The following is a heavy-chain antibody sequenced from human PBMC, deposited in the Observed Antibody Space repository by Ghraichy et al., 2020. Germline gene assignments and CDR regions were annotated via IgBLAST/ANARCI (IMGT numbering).Heavy chain of an antibody. CDR3: ARGANYDYVWGSYRLTAFDY. D-gene: IGHD3-16*02. CDR2: INHSGST. J-gene: IGHJ4*02. V-gene: IGHV4-34*01. CDR1: GGSFSGYY. Sequence: SETLSLTCAVYGGSFSGYYWSWIRQPPGKGLEWIGEINHSGSTNYNPSLKSRVTISVDTSKNQFSLKLSSVTAADTAVYYCARGANYDYVWGSYRLTAFDYGGQGTLVTVSS.